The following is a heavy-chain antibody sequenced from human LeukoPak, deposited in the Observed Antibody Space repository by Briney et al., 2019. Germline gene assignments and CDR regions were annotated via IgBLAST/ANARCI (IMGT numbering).Heavy chain of an antibody. CDR3: ARDFLRLGELSLGY. J-gene: IGHJ4*02. Sequence: GGPLRFSWAASGFTFSSYGMHGVRQAPGKGLEGVAVIWYDGSNKYYADSVKGRFTISRDNSKNTLYLQMNSLRAEDTAVYYCARDFLRLGELSLGYWGQGTLVTVSS. CDR2: IWYDGSNK. V-gene: IGHV3-33*01. D-gene: IGHD3-16*02. CDR1: GFTFSSYG.